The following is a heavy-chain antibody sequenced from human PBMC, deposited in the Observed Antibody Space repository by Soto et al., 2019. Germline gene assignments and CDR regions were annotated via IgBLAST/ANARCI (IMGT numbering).Heavy chain of an antibody. Sequence: QVQLVQSGAEVRKPGSSVKVSCKASGGTFRSYAITWVRQAPGQGLEWMGGIIPIFGTANYAQKFQGRVTITADDSTSTAYMELSSLRSEDTAVYYCARDRGPSSGYFPYWFDPWGQGTLVTVSS. CDR2: IIPIFGTA. CDR1: GGTFRSYA. CDR3: ARDRGPSSGYFPYWFDP. V-gene: IGHV1-69*12. D-gene: IGHD3-22*01. J-gene: IGHJ5*02.